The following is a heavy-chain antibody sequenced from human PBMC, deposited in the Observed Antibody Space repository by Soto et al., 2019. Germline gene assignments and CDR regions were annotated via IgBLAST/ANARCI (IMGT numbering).Heavy chain of an antibody. J-gene: IGHJ6*02. CDR2: ITQDGSTT. Sequence: PGGSLRLSCAASGFPISTYWLHWVRQAPGKGLVWVARITQDGSTTTYADSVKGRFTISRDNAKNTLYLQMNSLRAEDTAIYYCARDRAYGLDVWGQGTTVTVSS. V-gene: IGHV3-74*01. CDR3: ARDRAYGLDV. CDR1: GFPISTYW. D-gene: IGHD3-10*01.